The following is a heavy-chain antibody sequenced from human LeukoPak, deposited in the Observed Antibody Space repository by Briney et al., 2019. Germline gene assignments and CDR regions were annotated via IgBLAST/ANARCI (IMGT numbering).Heavy chain of an antibody. V-gene: IGHV4-31*03. J-gene: IGHJ6*02. CDR3: ARDFRMTTVTTLLTWPYGMDV. CDR1: GGSISSGGYY. D-gene: IGHD4-17*01. CDR2: IYYSGST. Sequence: SQTLSLTCTVSGGSISSGGYYWSWIRQHPGKGLEWIGYIYYSGSTYYNPSLKSRVTISVDTSKNQFSLKLSSVTAADTAVYYCARDFRMTTVTTLLTWPYGMDVWGQGTTVTVSS.